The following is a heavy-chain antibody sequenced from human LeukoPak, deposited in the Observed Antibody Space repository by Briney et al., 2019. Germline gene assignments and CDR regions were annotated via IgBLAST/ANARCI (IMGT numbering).Heavy chain of an antibody. V-gene: IGHV3-21*01. Sequence: GGSLRLSCAASGFTFSNYAMSWVRQAPGKGLAWVSCIGFSTTYIHYADSVKGRFTVTRDNAKGSVSLQMNSLRAEDTAVYYCARDINSVAFDMWGQGTVVTVSS. CDR1: GFTFSNYA. CDR2: IGFSTTYI. J-gene: IGHJ3*02. D-gene: IGHD1-1*01. CDR3: ARDINSVAFDM.